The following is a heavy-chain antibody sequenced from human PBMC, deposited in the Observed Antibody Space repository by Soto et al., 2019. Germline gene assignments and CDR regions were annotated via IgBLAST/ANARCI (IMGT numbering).Heavy chain of an antibody. J-gene: IGHJ6*03. CDR3: AKDVPLYGSGSTYSYYSYMDV. V-gene: IGHV3-30*18. Sequence: GGSLRLSCAASGFTFSSYGLHWVRQAPGKGLEWVAVISYDGSNKYYADSVKGRFTISRNNSKNTLYLQMNSPRAEDTAVYYCAKDVPLYGSGSTYSYYSYMDVLGKGTTVTVSS. CDR2: ISYDGSNK. CDR1: GFTFSSYG. D-gene: IGHD3-10*01.